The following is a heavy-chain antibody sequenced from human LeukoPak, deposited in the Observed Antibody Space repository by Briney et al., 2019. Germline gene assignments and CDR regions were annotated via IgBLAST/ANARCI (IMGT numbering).Heavy chain of an antibody. D-gene: IGHD6-19*01. CDR3: AREVAVSGTENGAFNV. Sequence: GGALRLSCAASGFSFSSYAMHWVRQAPGKGREWVAVISFDGTNKYYADSVKGRLTISRDNSENTPHLQMNSLRAEDPAVYCCAREVAVSGTENGAFNVWGPGTTVTVSS. CDR2: ISFDGTNK. CDR1: GFSFSSYA. V-gene: IGHV3-30-3*01. J-gene: IGHJ6*02.